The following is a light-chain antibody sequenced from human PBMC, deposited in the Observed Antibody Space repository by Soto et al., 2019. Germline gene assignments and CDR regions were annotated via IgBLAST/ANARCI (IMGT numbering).Light chain of an antibody. J-gene: IGKJ1*01. CDR2: AAS. Sequence: DIQMTQSPSSLSASVGDRVTITCRASQSISSYLNWYQQKPAKVPKLLIYAASSLQSGVPSRFSGSGSGTDFTLTISSLQPEDFATYYCQQSYSTPRTFGQGTKVDIK. V-gene: IGKV1-39*01. CDR1: QSISSY. CDR3: QQSYSTPRT.